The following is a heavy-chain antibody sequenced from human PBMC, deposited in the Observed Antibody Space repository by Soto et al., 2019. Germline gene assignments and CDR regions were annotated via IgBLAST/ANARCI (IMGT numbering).Heavy chain of an antibody. V-gene: IGHV5-51*01. CDR3: AAERSGVWSGEAFAI. D-gene: IGHD3-10*01. J-gene: IGHJ3*02. CDR1: GYRLTSYR. Sequence: LPISCKRSGYRLTSYRIGWFRQMPRKGLEWMGIIYPGDSDTRYSPSFQGQVTISADKSISTAYLQWSSLKASDTAMYYCAAERSGVWSGEAFAIWGQGTIVTV. CDR2: IYPGDSDT.